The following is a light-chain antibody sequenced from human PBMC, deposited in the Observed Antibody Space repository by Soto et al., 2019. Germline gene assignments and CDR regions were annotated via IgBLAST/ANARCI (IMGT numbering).Light chain of an antibody. Sequence: EIVLTQSPATLSLSPGERATLSCRASQSVSSYLAWYQQKPGQAPRLLIYDASNRATGIPARFSGSGSGTDFTLTISSLEPEDFAVYYCQKYDRAPFTFGPGT. V-gene: IGKV3-11*01. CDR3: QKYDRAPFT. CDR1: QSVSSY. CDR2: DAS. J-gene: IGKJ3*01.